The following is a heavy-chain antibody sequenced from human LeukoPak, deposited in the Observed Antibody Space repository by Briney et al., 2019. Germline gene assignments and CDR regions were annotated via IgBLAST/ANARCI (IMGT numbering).Heavy chain of an antibody. J-gene: IGHJ4*02. Sequence: WGSLRLTCAASGCIFSSYSLSWVRQAPGKGLEWVATISGSGGTTYYADPVKCRFTISRDKSKNTVYLQITRQRAEDTAVYDCAKERSCTNDVCYWDFDYWGQGTLVTVSS. D-gene: IGHD2-8*01. CDR3: AKERSCTNDVCYWDFDY. CDR2: ISGSGGTT. V-gene: IGHV3-23*01. CDR1: GCIFSSYS.